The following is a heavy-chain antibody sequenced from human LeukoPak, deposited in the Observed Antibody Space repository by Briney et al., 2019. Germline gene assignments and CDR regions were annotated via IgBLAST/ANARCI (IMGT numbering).Heavy chain of an antibody. J-gene: IGHJ4*02. Sequence: PGGSLRLSCAASGFTFSSYAMSWVRHAPGKGLEWVSAISGSGGSTYYADSAKGRFTISRDNSKNTLYLQMNSLRAEDTAVYYCAKVGTVVPAARFDYWGQGTLVTVSS. CDR2: ISGSGGST. CDR3: AKVGTVVPAARFDY. D-gene: IGHD2-2*01. V-gene: IGHV3-23*01. CDR1: GFTFSSYA.